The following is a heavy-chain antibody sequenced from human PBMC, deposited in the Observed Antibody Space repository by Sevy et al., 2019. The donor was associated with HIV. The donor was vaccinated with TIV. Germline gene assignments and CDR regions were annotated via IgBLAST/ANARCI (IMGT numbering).Heavy chain of an antibody. CDR2: ISSSGSTI. Sequence: GGSLRLSCAASGFTFSDYYMSWIRQAPGKGLEWVSYISSSGSTIYYADSVKGRFTISRANAKNSLYLHMNSLRAEDTAGYYCARDVAYYYDSSGYGYWGQGTLVTVSS. J-gene: IGHJ4*02. D-gene: IGHD3-22*01. CDR3: ARDVAYYYDSSGYGY. V-gene: IGHV3-11*01. CDR1: GFTFSDYY.